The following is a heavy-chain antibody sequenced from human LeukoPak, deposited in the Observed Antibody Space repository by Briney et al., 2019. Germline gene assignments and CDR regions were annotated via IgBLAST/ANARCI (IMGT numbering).Heavy chain of an antibody. CDR2: ISGSGTYI. Sequence: GGSLRLSCAASGFAFSSYSMNWVRQTPGKGLEWVSSISGSGTYIYYADSVEGRFTTSRDNAKNSLYLQMNSLRAEDTAVYYCARGATYAYYQDYWGQGTLVTVSS. V-gene: IGHV3-21*01. CDR1: GFAFSSYS. CDR3: ARGATYAYYQDY. D-gene: IGHD1-26*01. J-gene: IGHJ4*02.